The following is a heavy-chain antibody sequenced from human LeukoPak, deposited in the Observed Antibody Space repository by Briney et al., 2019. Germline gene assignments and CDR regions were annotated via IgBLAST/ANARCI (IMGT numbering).Heavy chain of an antibody. Sequence: GGSLRLSCAASGFTFTTYWMAWLRQAPGKGLEWVANIGQNRREKYHVDSVKGRFTISRDNAKNSLYLQMNSLGAEDTAVYYCARELRSVAMVAHGFGDWGQGTLVTVAS. CDR3: ARELRSVAMVAHGFGD. D-gene: IGHD3-10*01. CDR1: GFTFTTYW. J-gene: IGHJ4*02. CDR2: IGQNRREK. V-gene: IGHV3-7*01.